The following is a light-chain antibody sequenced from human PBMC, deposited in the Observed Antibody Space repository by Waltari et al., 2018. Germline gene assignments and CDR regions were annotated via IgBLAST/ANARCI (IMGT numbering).Light chain of an antibody. Sequence: QPVVTQAPSLSISPGATVTVTCGLSSGSASTHNSPSWYRQTPGQTPRTLIYKTDIRSSGVPDRFSGSILGTKAALTLTGAQADDEDDYYCLLQMPGGIWVFGGGTKLTVL. V-gene: IGLV8-61*01. J-gene: IGLJ3*02. CDR2: KTD. CDR3: LLQMPGGIWV. CDR1: SGSASTHNS.